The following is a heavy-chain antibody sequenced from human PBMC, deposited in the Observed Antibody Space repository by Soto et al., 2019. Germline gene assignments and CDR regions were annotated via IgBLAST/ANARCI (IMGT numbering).Heavy chain of an antibody. D-gene: IGHD2-15*01. CDR3: ARGPPSGGSYTAKGHMDV. V-gene: IGHV1-2*04. J-gene: IGHJ6*03. CDR2: INPNSGGT. Sequence: ASVKVSCKASGYTFASCGISWVRQAPGQGLEWMGWINPNSGGTNYAQKFQGWVTMTRDTSISTAYMELSRLRSDDTAVYYCARGPPSGGSYTAKGHMDVWGKGTTVTVSS. CDR1: GYTFASCG.